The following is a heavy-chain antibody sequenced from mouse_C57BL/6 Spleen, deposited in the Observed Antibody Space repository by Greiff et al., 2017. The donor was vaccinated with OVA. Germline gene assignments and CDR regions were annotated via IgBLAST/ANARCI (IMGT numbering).Heavy chain of an antibody. V-gene: IGHV1-64*01. CDR1: GYTFTSYW. CDR2: IHPNSGST. D-gene: IGHD2-3*01. Sequence: QVQLQQPGAELVKPGASVKLSCKASGYTFTSYWMHWVKQRPGQGLEWIGMIHPNSGSTNYNEKFKSKATLTVDKSSSTAYMQLSSLTSEDSAVYYCARSGIYDGYYDYAMDYWGQGTSVTVSS. CDR3: ARSGIYDGYYDYAMDY. J-gene: IGHJ4*01.